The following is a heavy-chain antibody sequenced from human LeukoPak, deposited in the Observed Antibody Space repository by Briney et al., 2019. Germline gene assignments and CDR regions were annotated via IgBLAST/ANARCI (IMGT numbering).Heavy chain of an antibody. Sequence: PSETLSLTCTVSGGSISSYYWSWIRQPPGKGLEWIGYIYYSGSTNYNPSLKSRVTISVDTSKNQSSLKLSSVTAADTAVYYCARGPYSSPYYFDYWGQGTLVTVSS. CDR3: ARGPYSSPYYFDY. V-gene: IGHV4-59*01. D-gene: IGHD6-6*01. CDR2: IYYSGST. J-gene: IGHJ4*02. CDR1: GGSISSYY.